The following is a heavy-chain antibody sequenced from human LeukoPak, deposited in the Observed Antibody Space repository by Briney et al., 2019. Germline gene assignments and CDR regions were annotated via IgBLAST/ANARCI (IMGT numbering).Heavy chain of an antibody. J-gene: IGHJ3*02. CDR2: IYHSGNT. D-gene: IGHD2-15*01. Sequence: SETLSLTCAVSGGSISSSNWWSWVRQPPGTGLEWIGEIYHSGNTNYNPSLKSRATISVDKSKNQFSLKLSSVTAADTAVYYCARVRRGTEGAFDIWGQGTMVTVSS. V-gene: IGHV4-4*02. CDR3: ARVRRGTEGAFDI. CDR1: GGSISSSNW.